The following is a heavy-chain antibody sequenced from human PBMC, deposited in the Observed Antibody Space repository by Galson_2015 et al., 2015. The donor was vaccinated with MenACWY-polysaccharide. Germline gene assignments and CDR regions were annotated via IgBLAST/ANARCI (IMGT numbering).Heavy chain of an antibody. D-gene: IGHD5-18*01. V-gene: IGHV3-15*01. CDR3: TTDDSRWGVQLGPL. Sequence: SLRLSCAASGFTFSNAWMNWVRQTPGKGLEWVGHIKTKTDGGTTDCAAPVKGGFTISRDDSKNMLYLQMNSLRTEDTAVYYCTTDDSRWGVQLGPLWGQGTLVTVSS. J-gene: IGHJ4*02. CDR1: GFTFSNAW. CDR2: IKTKTDGGTT.